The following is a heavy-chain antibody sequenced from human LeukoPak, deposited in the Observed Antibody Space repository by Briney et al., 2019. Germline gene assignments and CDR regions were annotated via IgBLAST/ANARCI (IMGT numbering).Heavy chain of an antibody. J-gene: IGHJ5*02. CDR2: IYYSGST. V-gene: IGHV4-59*01. Sequence: SETLSLTCTVSGGSISSYHWNWIRQPPGKGLEWIGYIYYSGSTNYNPSLKSRLTISVDTSKNQFSLKLSSVTAADTAVYYCARDRTVTGWFDPWGQGTLVTVSS. D-gene: IGHD4-17*01. CDR1: GGSISSYH. CDR3: ARDRTVTGWFDP.